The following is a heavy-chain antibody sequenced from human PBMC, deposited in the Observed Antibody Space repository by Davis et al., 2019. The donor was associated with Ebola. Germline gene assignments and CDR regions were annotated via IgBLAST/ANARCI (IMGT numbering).Heavy chain of an antibody. CDR3: ARGYCSGGSCYSPDY. Sequence: ASVKVSCKASGYTFTTYGISWVRQAPGQGLEWMGWISAYNGNTNYAQKLQGRVTMTTDTSTSTAYMELRSLRSDDTAVYYCARGYCSGGSCYSPDYWGQGTLVTVSS. CDR2: ISAYNGNT. D-gene: IGHD2-15*01. V-gene: IGHV1-18*01. CDR1: GYTFTTYG. J-gene: IGHJ4*02.